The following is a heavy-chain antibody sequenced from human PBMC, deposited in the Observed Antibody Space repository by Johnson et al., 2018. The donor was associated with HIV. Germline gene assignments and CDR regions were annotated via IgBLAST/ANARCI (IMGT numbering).Heavy chain of an antibody. CDR1: GFTFSSYG. J-gene: IGHJ3*02. Sequence: VQLVESGGGVVQPGRSLRLSCAASGFTFSSYGMHWVRQAPGKGLEWVAVISYDGSDKDYADSVKGRFTISRDSSKNTLYLQLNSLRAEDTAVYYCAKDLAFADCGGDCYSGAFDIWGQGTMVTVSS. CDR3: AKDLAFADCGGDCYSGAFDI. V-gene: IGHV3-30*18. D-gene: IGHD2-21*02. CDR2: ISYDGSDK.